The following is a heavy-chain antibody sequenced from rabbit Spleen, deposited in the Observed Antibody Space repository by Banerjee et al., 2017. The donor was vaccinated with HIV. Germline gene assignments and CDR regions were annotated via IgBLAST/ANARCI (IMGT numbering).Heavy chain of an antibody. V-gene: IGHV1S45*01. CDR2: IYAGSSGST. Sequence: QEQLEESGGDLVKPGASLTLSCTASGFSFSSSYWMHWVRQAPGKGLEWIACIYAGSSGSTYYASWAKGRFTISKTSSTTVTLQMTSLTAADTATYFCARGGNANGWGTDLWGPGTLVTVS. J-gene: IGHJ4*01. D-gene: IGHD4-1*01. CDR3: ARGGNANGWGTDL. CDR1: GFSFSSSYW.